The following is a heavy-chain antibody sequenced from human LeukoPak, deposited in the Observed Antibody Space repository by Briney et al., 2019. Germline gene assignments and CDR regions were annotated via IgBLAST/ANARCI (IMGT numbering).Heavy chain of an antibody. CDR2: VYYTGSS. V-gene: IGHV4-59*01. J-gene: IGHJ6*02. CDR3: VRHGLLPKTDGADV. Sequence: SETLSLTCTVSGGSISNYFWSWIRQPPGKGLEWLAYVYYTGSSTYNPSLKSRLTISVDTSKSQFSLKLTSVTAADTAVYYCVRHGLLPKTDGADVWGQGTTVTVSS. CDR1: GGSISNYF. D-gene: IGHD2-15*01.